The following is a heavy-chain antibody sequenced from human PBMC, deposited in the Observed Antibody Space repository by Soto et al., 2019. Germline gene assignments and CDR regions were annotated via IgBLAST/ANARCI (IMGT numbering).Heavy chain of an antibody. CDR1: GYTFTGYY. J-gene: IGHJ4*02. Sequence: VASVKVSCKASGYTFTGYYMHWVRQAPGQGLEWMGWINPNSGGTNYAQKFQGWVTMTRDTSISTAYMELSRLRSDDTAVYYCARKGYCSGGSCYALDYWGQGTLVTVSS. D-gene: IGHD2-15*01. V-gene: IGHV1-2*04. CDR3: ARKGYCSGGSCYALDY. CDR2: INPNSGGT.